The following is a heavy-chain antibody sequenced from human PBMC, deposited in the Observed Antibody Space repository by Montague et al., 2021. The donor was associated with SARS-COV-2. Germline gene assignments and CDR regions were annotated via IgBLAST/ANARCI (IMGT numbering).Heavy chain of an antibody. CDR3: ARTSRGSRYFYGVDV. V-gene: IGHV4-59*01. J-gene: IGHJ6*02. CDR2: IFLSGAT. CDR1: GDSISDYY. D-gene: IGHD3-10*01. Sequence: SETLSLTCTVSGDSISDYYWSWIRQPPGMGLEWIGYIFLSGATNYNPPLKSRVISSLDTSKSQFSLRLSSVTAADTAIYYCARTSRGSRYFYGVDVWGQGTTVTVSS.